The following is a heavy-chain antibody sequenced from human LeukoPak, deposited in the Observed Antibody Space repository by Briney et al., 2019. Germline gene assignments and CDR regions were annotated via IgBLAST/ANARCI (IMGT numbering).Heavy chain of an antibody. D-gene: IGHD6-19*01. CDR1: GGSINSGNYY. Sequence: SETLSLTCTVSGGSINSGNYYWSWIRQPAGKGLEWIGRIFASGSTNYNPSLKSRVTISVDTSKNQFSLKLSSVTAADTAVYYCASMYSSGWYYFDYWGQGTLVTVSS. CDR2: IFASGST. J-gene: IGHJ4*02. CDR3: ASMYSSGWYYFDY. V-gene: IGHV4-61*02.